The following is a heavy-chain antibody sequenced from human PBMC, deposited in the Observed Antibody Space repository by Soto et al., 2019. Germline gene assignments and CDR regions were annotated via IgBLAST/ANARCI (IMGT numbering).Heavy chain of an antibody. CDR3: ARVQLRPSTMYYFDY. Sequence: PSETLSLTCTVSGGSISSYYWSWIRQPPGKGLEWIGYIYYSGSTNYNPSLKSRVTISVDTSKNQFSLKLSSVTAADTAVYYCARVQLRPSTMYYFDYWGQGTLVTVSS. CDR2: IYYSGST. V-gene: IGHV4-59*01. D-gene: IGHD3-10*02. CDR1: GGSISSYY. J-gene: IGHJ4*02.